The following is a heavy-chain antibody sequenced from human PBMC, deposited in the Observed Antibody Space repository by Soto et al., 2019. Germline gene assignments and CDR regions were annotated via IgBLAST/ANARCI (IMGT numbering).Heavy chain of an antibody. Sequence: QVQLQESGPGLVKPSQTLSLTCTVSGGSISSGDYYWSWIRQPPGKGLEWIGYIYYSGSTYYNPSLKSRVTISVDTSKNQFSLKLSSVTAADTAVYYCARVEELWFGEKYNWFDPWGQGTLVTVSS. CDR3: ARVEELWFGEKYNWFDP. CDR2: IYYSGST. D-gene: IGHD3-10*01. CDR1: GGSISSGDYY. V-gene: IGHV4-30-4*01. J-gene: IGHJ5*02.